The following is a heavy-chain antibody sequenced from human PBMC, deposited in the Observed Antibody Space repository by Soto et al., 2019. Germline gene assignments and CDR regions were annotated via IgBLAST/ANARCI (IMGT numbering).Heavy chain of an antibody. J-gene: IGHJ4*02. Sequence: QVQLQESGPGLVKPSQTLSLTCTVSGGSISSGGYYWSWIRQHPGKGLEWIGYIYYSGSTYYNPSLKSRVTISVDTSKTKFPLKLSSVTAADTAVYYCARGRYYCSTGHYFDYWGQGTLVTVSS. CDR1: GGSISSGGYY. CDR2: IYYSGST. D-gene: IGHD1-1*01. CDR3: ARGRYYCSTGHYFDY. V-gene: IGHV4-31*03.